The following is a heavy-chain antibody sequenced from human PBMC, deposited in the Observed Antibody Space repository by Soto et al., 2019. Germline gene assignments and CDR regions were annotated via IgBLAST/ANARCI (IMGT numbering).Heavy chain of an antibody. J-gene: IGHJ6*02. V-gene: IGHV1-69*06. D-gene: IGHD3-10*01. CDR3: AREDGLWFGELLGYYYGMDV. CDR1: GGTFSSYA. Sequence: ASVKVSCKASGGTFSSYAISWVRQAPGQGLEWMGGIIPIFGTANYAQKFQGRVTITADKSTSTAYMELSSLRSEDTAVYYCAREDGLWFGELLGYYYGMDVWGQGTTVTVS. CDR2: IIPIFGTA.